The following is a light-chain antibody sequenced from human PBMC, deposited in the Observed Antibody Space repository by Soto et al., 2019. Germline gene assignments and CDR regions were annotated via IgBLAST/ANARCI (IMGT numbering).Light chain of an antibody. CDR3: QQANRFPPT. Sequence: DIQMTQSPSSVSASVGDRVTITCRASQGLSVWLAWYQQKPGKAPNLLIYATSTLQSGVPSRFSGSGSGTNFTLTISSLQPEDFATYYCQQANRFPPTFGQGTKLEI. V-gene: IGKV1D-12*01. J-gene: IGKJ2*01. CDR2: ATS. CDR1: QGLSVW.